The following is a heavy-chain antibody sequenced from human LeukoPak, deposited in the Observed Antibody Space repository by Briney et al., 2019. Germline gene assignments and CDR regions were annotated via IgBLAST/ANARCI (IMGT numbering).Heavy chain of an antibody. V-gene: IGHV4-59*01. J-gene: IGHJ6*02. CDR2: IYYSGST. CDR3: ARDLGVATILGDYYYGMDV. D-gene: IGHD5-12*01. CDR1: GGSISSYY. Sequence: SETLSLTCTVSGGSISSYYWSWIRQPPGKGLEWIGYIYYSGSTNYNPSLKSRVTISVDTSKNQFSLKLSSVTAADTAVYCCARDLGVATILGDYYYGMDVWGQGTTVTVSS.